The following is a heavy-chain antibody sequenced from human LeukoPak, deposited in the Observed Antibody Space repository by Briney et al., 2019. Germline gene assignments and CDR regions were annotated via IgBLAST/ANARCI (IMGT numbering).Heavy chain of an antibody. CDR1: GFTFSSCA. V-gene: IGHV3-30-3*01. D-gene: IGHD2-2*01. J-gene: IGHJ6*02. Sequence: GGSLRLSCAASGFTFSSCAMHWVRQAPGKGLEWVAVISYDGSNKYYADSVKGRFTISRDNSKNTLYLQMNSLRAEDTAVYYCARGHCSSTSCYLGGYYYYGMDVWGQGTTVTVSS. CDR2: ISYDGSNK. CDR3: ARGHCSSTSCYLGGYYYYGMDV.